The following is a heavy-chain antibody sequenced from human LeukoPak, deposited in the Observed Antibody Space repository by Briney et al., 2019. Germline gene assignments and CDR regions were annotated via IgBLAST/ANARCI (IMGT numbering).Heavy chain of an antibody. CDR3: ARDRYYYDSSGYSYYFDY. J-gene: IGHJ4*02. CDR1: GGSISSSSYY. Sequence: PSETLSLTCTVSGGSISSSSYYWGWIRQPPGKGLEWIGRIYTSGSTNYNPSLKRRVTMSVDTSKNQFSLKLSSLTAADTAVYYCARDRYYYDSSGYSYYFDYWGQGTLVTVSS. CDR2: IYTSGST. D-gene: IGHD3-22*01. V-gene: IGHV4-39*07.